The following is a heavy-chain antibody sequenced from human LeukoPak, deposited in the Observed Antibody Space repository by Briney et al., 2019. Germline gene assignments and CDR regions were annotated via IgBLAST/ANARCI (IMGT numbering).Heavy chain of an antibody. CDR2: IHYSGST. CDR1: GGSISSYY. D-gene: IGHD6-13*01. J-gene: IGHJ5*02. CDR3: ARDPGRIAAAGTGWFDP. V-gene: IGHV4-59*12. Sequence: SETLSLTCTVSGGSISSYYWSWIRQPPGKGLEWIGYIHYSGSTNYNPSLKSRVTISVDTSKNQFSLKLSSVTAADTAVYYCARDPGRIAAAGTGWFDPWGQGTLVTVSS.